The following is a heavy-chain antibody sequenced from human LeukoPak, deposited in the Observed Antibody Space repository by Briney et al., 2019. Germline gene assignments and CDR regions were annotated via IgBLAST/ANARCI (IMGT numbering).Heavy chain of an antibody. J-gene: IGHJ4*02. V-gene: IGHV4-39*07. CDR1: GGSISSSSYY. D-gene: IGHD2-15*01. CDR3: ARAYCSGGTCYLGEYYFDY. CDR2: IYYSGST. Sequence: PSETLSLTCTVSGGSISSSSYYWGWIRQPPGKGLEWIGSIYYSGSTYYNPSLKSRVTISVDTSKNQFSLKLSSATAADTAVYYCARAYCSGGTCYLGEYYFDYWGQGTLVTVSS.